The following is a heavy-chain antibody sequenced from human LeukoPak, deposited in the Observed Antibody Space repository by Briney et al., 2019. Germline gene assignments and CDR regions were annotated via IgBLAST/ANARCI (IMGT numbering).Heavy chain of an antibody. D-gene: IGHD6-19*01. CDR1: GYTFTGYY. V-gene: IGHV1-2*06. CDR2: INPNSDGS. CDR3: ARSIAVAGFDP. Sequence: ASVKVSCKASGYTFTGYYMHWVRQAPGQGLEWMGRINPNSDGSNYAQKFQGRVTMTRDTSISTAYMELRSLRSDDTAVYYCARSIAVAGFDPWGQGTLVTVSS. J-gene: IGHJ5*02.